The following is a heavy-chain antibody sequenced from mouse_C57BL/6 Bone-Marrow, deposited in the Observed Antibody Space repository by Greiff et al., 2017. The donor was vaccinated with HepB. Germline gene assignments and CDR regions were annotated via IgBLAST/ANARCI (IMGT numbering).Heavy chain of an antibody. CDR2: GQGLEWVG. Sequence: QVQLQQSGPELARPWASVKISCQAFYTFSRRVHFAIRDTNYWMQWVKQRPGQGLEWVGAIYPGNGDTSYNQKFKGKATLTSDKSSSTASLQISSQTSDDSAVYYCAIVLLRRNNYANYYWGQGTSVTVSS. J-gene: IGHJ4*01. V-gene: IGHV1-87*01. CDR1: YTFSRRVH. CDR3: SDDSAVYYCAIVLLRRNNYANYY. D-gene: IGHD2-12*01.